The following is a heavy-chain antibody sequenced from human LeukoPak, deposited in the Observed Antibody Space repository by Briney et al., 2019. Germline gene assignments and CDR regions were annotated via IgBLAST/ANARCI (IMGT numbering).Heavy chain of an antibody. V-gene: IGHV3-30*18. J-gene: IGHJ4*02. CDR3: AKGRGRGYSGYDLDY. Sequence: PGRSLRPSCAASGFTFSSYGMHWVRQAPGKGLEWVAVISYDGSNKYYADSVKGRFTISRDNSKNTLYLQMNSLRAEDTAVYYCAKGRGRGYSGYDLDYWGQGTLVTVSS. CDR1: GFTFSSYG. D-gene: IGHD5-12*01. CDR2: ISYDGSNK.